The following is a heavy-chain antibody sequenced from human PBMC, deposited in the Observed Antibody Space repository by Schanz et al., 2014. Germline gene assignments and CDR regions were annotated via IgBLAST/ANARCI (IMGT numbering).Heavy chain of an antibody. Sequence: QVQLVESGGGVVQPGRSLRLSCAASGFIFSSYGLHWVRQAPGKGLEWVAFIWYDGSNKYYADSVKGRFTISRDNSKNILYLQMNSLRAEDTAVYYCAKARRKSNCSGGRCFHYSYYGMDVWGKGTTVTVSS. J-gene: IGHJ6*04. D-gene: IGHD2-15*01. CDR2: IWYDGSNK. V-gene: IGHV3-33*06. CDR1: GFIFSSYG. CDR3: AKARRKSNCSGGRCFHYSYYGMDV.